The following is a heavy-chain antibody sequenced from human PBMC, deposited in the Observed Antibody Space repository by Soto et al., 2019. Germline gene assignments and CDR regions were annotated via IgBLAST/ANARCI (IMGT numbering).Heavy chain of an antibody. J-gene: IGHJ5*02. CDR3: ARDDIAAANNWFDP. CDR2: ISYDGSNK. V-gene: IGHV3-30-3*01. CDR1: GFTFSSYA. Sequence: QVQLVESGGGVVQPGRSLRLSCAASGFTFSSYAMHGVRQAPGKGLEWVAVISYDGSNKYYADSVKGRFTISRDNSKNTLYLQMNSLRAEDTAVYYCARDDIAAANNWFDPWGQGTLVTVSS. D-gene: IGHD6-13*01.